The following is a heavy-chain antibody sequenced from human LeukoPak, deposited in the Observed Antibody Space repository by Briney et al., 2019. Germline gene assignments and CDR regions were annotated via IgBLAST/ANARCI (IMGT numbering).Heavy chain of an antibody. CDR2: IYHTGSA. Sequence: TSETLSLTCAVYGGSYWSWIRQPPGKGLEWIGQIYHTGSANYYPSLRSRVTMSIDTSKNQFSLKLNSVTAADTAVYYCARHGGYYFDSWGQGTLVTVSS. J-gene: IGHJ4*02. CDR3: ARHGGYYFDS. V-gene: IGHV4-34*01. CDR1: GGSY. D-gene: IGHD3-10*01.